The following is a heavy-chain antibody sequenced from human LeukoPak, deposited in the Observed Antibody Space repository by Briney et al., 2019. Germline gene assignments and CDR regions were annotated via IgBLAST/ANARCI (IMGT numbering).Heavy chain of an antibody. D-gene: IGHD3-22*01. V-gene: IGHV4-34*01. J-gene: IGHJ1*01. CDR1: GGSFSGYY. CDR3: ARHFFDTSGRKSFEH. CDR2: ISHSGST. Sequence: TSETLSLTCAVYGGSFSGYYWSWIRQPPGRGLEWIGEISHSGSTGYNPSLKSRVTISLDTSKNQLSLELTSVTAADTAVYYCARHFFDTSGRKSFEHWGQGTLVTVSS.